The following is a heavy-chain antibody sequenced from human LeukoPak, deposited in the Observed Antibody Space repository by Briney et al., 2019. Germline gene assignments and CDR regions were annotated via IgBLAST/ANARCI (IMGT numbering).Heavy chain of an antibody. V-gene: IGHV4-39*01. CDR2: IYYSGST. CDR1: GGSISSSSYY. J-gene: IGHJ6*02. Sequence: SETLSLTCTASGGSISSSSYYWGWVRQPPGEGLEWMGSIYYSGSTYYNPSLKSRFTISVHTSKNQFSLKLSSVTAADPAVYYCARHDGEQQLVYYYYGMDVWGQGTTVTVSS. CDR3: ARHDGEQQLVYYYYGMDV. D-gene: IGHD6-13*01.